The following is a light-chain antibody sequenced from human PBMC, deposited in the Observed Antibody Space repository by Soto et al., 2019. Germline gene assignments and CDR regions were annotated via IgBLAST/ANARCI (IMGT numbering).Light chain of an antibody. Sequence: QSVLTQPPSAAGTPGQRVNISCSGSSSNIGSNYVYWYRQFPGTAPKHLIQRNNQRPSGVPSRFSGSKSGTSASLAISGHRSEDEADYYCEGWDDSLSGTVFGGGTKLAV. CDR3: EGWDDSLSGTV. CDR2: RNN. CDR1: SSNIGSNY. J-gene: IGLJ2*01. V-gene: IGLV1-47*01.